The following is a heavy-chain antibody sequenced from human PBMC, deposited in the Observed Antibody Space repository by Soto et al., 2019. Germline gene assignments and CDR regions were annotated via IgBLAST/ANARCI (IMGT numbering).Heavy chain of an antibody. CDR3: AHIPNYYQYDWFDP. CDR1: GFSLSNARMG. D-gene: IGHD3-16*01. J-gene: IGHJ5*02. V-gene: IGHV2-26*01. CDR2: IFSNDEK. Sequence: QVTLKESGPVLVKPTETLTLTCTVSGFSLSNARMGVSWIRQPPGKALEWLAHIFSNDEKSYSTSLKSRLTISKDTSKSQVVLTMTNMDPVDTATYYCAHIPNYYQYDWFDPWGQGTLVSVSS.